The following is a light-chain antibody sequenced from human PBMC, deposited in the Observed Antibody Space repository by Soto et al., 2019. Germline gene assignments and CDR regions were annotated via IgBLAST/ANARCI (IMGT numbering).Light chain of an antibody. Sequence: VLTQSPAALSLSPGERATLSCRASQSVSSYLAWYQQKPGQAPRLLIYDASNRATGIPARFSGSGSGTDFTLTISSLEPEDFAVYYCQQRRNWPPTTFGQGTRLEIK. CDR2: DAS. CDR1: QSVSSY. J-gene: IGKJ5*01. V-gene: IGKV3-11*01. CDR3: QQRRNWPPTT.